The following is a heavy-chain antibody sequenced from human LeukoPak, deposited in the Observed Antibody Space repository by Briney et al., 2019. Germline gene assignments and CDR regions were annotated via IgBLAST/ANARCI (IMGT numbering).Heavy chain of an antibody. CDR1: RYSFNNLW. CDR3: AKCAWFGDAPGGDY. Sequence: PGGSLRLSCTSSRYSFNNLWLNWVRQAPGKGLEWVSATSGDGGTTYYAASVKGRFTISRDNSKNTLYLQMNSLRAEDTALYYCAKCAWFGDAPGGDYWGQGTLVTVSS. V-gene: IGHV3-23*01. J-gene: IGHJ4*02. D-gene: IGHD3-10*01. CDR2: TSGDGGTT.